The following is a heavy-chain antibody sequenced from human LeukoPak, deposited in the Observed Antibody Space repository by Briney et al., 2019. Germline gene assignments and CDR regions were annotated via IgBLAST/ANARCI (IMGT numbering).Heavy chain of an antibody. CDR2: INPNSGGT. V-gene: IGHV1-2*02. Sequence: PAASVKVSYKASGYTFTGYYMHWVRQAPGQGLEWMGWINPNSGGTNYAQKFQGRVTMTRDTSISTAYMELSRLRSDDTAVYYCAKRQYCSGGSCYSPKFLYYYYGMDVWGQGTTVTVSS. D-gene: IGHD2-15*01. CDR1: GYTFTGYY. J-gene: IGHJ6*02. CDR3: AKRQYCSGGSCYSPKFLYYYYGMDV.